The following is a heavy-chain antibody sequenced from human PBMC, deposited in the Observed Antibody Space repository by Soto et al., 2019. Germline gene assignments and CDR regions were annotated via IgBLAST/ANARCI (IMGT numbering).Heavy chain of an antibody. Sequence: QVQLVQSGAEVKKPGSSVKVSCKASGGTFSSYAISWVRQAPGQGLEWLGGIIPIFGTANYAQKFQGRVTITADGSTSTAYMELSSLRSEDTAVYYCASGSVTLPRYYYYYGMDVWGQGTTVTVS. J-gene: IGHJ6*02. CDR3: ASGSVTLPRYYYYYGMDV. D-gene: IGHD4-17*01. V-gene: IGHV1-69*01. CDR2: IIPIFGTA. CDR1: GGTFSSYA.